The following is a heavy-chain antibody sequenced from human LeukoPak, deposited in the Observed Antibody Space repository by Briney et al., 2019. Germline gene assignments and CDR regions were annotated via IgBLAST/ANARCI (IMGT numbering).Heavy chain of an antibody. Sequence: ASVKVSGKASGYTFTGYYMHWVRQAPGQGLEWMGWINPNSGGTNYAQKFQGRVTMTRDTSISTAYMELSRLRSDDTAVYYCARDQGLAVAGFDAFDIWGQGTMVTVSS. D-gene: IGHD6-19*01. V-gene: IGHV1-2*02. J-gene: IGHJ3*02. CDR3: ARDQGLAVAGFDAFDI. CDR2: INPNSGGT. CDR1: GYTFTGYY.